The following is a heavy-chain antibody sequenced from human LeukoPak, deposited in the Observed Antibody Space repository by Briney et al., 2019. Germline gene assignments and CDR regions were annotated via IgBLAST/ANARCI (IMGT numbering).Heavy chain of an antibody. J-gene: IGHJ5*02. D-gene: IGHD2-8*01. Sequence: ASVTVSCKASGYTFTSYGISWVRQAPGQGLEWMGWINVNTKYAQKFQGRVTMTTDTSTSTAYMELRSLRSDDTAVYYCARAPRCNTNSCNSWFDAWGQGTLVTVSS. CDR3: ARAPRCNTNSCNSWFDA. CDR1: GYTFTSYG. V-gene: IGHV1-18*01. CDR2: INVNT.